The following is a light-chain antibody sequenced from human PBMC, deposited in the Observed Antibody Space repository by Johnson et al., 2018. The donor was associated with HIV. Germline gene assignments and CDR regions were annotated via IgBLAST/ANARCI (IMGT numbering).Light chain of an antibody. CDR1: SSNIGSNT. CDR3: AAWDDSLNVI. Sequence: QSVLTQPPSASGPPGQKVTVSCSGTSSNIGSNTVNWYQHLPGTAPKLLIYRNNQRPSGVPDRFSGSKSGTSASLAISGLQAEDEADYYCAAWDDSLNVIFGTGTKVTVL. J-gene: IGLJ1*01. V-gene: IGLV1-44*01. CDR2: RNN.